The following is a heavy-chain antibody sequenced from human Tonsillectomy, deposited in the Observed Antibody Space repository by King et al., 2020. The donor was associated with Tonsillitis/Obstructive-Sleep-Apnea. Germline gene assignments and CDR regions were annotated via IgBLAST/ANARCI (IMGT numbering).Heavy chain of an antibody. Sequence: QVQLVQSGAEVKKPGSSVKVSCRASGGTLSRYSFSWVRQAPGQGLEWMGGIMPLFGRPNYAQKYQGRVTITEDESKRTVYMELSSLRSEYLAVYYCAGDETLVRGITAPTPAYYPYMDVWGEGTTVTVSS. D-gene: IGHD3-10*01. J-gene: IGHJ6*03. CDR2: IMPLFGRP. CDR3: AGDETLVRGITAPTPAYYPYMDV. CDR1: GGTLSRYS. V-gene: IGHV1-69*01.